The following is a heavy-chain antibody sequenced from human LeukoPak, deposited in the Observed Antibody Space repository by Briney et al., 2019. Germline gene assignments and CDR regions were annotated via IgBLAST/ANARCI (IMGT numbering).Heavy chain of an antibody. CDR3: ARDQYDTWSRRGNFDS. D-gene: IGHD3-3*01. CDR1: GFTFSSYW. Sequence: PGGSLRLSCAASGFTFSSYWMHWVRQTPGRGLVWVARIDTDGTIIDYADSVKGRFTISRDNTKNSLYLQMNSLRVEDTAVFYCARDQYDTWSRRGNFDSWGQGTLVIVSS. V-gene: IGHV3-74*01. CDR2: IDTDGTII. J-gene: IGHJ4*02.